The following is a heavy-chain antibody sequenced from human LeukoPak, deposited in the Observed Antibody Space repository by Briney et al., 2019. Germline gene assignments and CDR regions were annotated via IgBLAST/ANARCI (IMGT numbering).Heavy chain of an antibody. CDR3: SKDIGGGSSWYVY. D-gene: IGHD6-13*01. CDR2: ISGDGGST. Sequence: GGSLRLSCAASGFTFGDYAMHWVRQAPGKGLEWVSLISGDGGSTYYADSVKGRFTILRDKCKNSLDLQINSLRTYDPALYYCSKDIGGGSSWYVYWGQGTLVTVSS. V-gene: IGHV3-43*02. J-gene: IGHJ4*02. CDR1: GFTFGDYA.